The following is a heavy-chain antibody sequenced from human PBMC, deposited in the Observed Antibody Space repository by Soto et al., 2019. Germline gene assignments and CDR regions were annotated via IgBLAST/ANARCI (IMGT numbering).Heavy chain of an antibody. J-gene: IGHJ4*02. V-gene: IGHV4-34*01. CDR1: GGSFIGYY. D-gene: IGHD5-18*01. CDR3: AQRGYSYDLFAY. CDR2: INHSGST. Sequence: PSETLSLTCAVYGGSFIGYYWTWILQPPGTGLEWIGEINHSGSTNYNPSLKSRVTISVDTSKNQFSLKLTSVTAADTAVYYCAQRGYSYDLFAYWGQGTLVTVS.